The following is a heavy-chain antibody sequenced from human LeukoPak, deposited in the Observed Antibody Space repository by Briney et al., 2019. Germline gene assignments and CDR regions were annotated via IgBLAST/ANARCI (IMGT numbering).Heavy chain of an antibody. D-gene: IGHD3-3*01. J-gene: IGHJ5*02. CDR3: ARNYESGYSIGP. Sequence: SETLSLTCTVSGGSVSSGSYYWSWIRQPPGKGLEWIGYIYYSGSTNYNPSLKSRVTISVDTSKNQFSLKLSSVTAADTAVYYCARNYESGYSIGPWGQGTLVTVSS. V-gene: IGHV4-61*01. CDR2: IYYSGST. CDR1: GGSVSSGSYY.